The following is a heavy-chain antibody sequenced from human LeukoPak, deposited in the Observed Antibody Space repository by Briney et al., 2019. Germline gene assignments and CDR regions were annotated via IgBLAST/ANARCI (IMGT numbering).Heavy chain of an antibody. CDR1: EFSFSNYG. J-gene: IGHJ6*02. CDR3: ARTGSAMHV. V-gene: IGHV3-48*03. CDR2: ISSSSSTI. D-gene: IGHD6-19*01. Sequence: GGSLRLSCAASEFSFSNYGMSWVRQAPGRGLEWVSYISSSSSTIYYADSVKGRFTISRDNAKNTLHLQINSLRAEDTAVYYCARTGSAMHVWGQGTTVTVSS.